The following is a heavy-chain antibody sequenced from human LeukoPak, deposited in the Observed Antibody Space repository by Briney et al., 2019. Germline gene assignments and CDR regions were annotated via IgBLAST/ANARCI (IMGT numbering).Heavy chain of an antibody. CDR1: GGSISSGDYY. CDR2: IYYSGST. V-gene: IGHV4-30-4*01. D-gene: IGHD3-22*01. J-gene: IGHJ6*02. CDR3: ARVVITTREAYGMDV. Sequence: PSETLSLTCTVSGGSISSGDYYWSWIRQPPGKGLEWIGYIYYSGSTYYNPSLKSRVTISVDTSKNQFSLKLSSVTAADTAVYYCARVVITTREAYGMDVWGQGTTVTVSS.